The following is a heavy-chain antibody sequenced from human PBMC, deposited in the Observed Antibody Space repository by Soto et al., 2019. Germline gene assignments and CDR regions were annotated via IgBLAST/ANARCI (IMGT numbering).Heavy chain of an antibody. CDR1: EFTFNTYS. D-gene: IGHD4-17*01. J-gene: IGHJ4*02. Sequence: QMQLEESGGGVVQPGRSMRLSCEASEFTFNTYSMHWVRQPPGKGLEWLAAIWYDGTQKYYADSVKGRFIISRDNSKKTLYLEMNSLRAEDTAVYYCARAGGTTVTGLWHFDSWGQGTLVTVSS. CDR3: ARAGGTTVTGLWHFDS. CDR2: IWYDGTQK. V-gene: IGHV3-33*01.